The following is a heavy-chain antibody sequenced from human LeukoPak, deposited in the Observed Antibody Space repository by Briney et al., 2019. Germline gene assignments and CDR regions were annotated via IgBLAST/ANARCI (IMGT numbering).Heavy chain of an antibody. V-gene: IGHV4-4*02. CDR3: ASQGGLRNDF. D-gene: IGHD1-26*01. Sequence: SETLSLTCGVSGGPITTRDCWSWVRQPPGKGLEWIGEICLDGRIHYTPSLKSRISMSIDRSKDQFSLNLISAAAADTAIYFCASQGGLRNDFWGQGTLVTVSS. CDR1: GGPITTRDC. CDR2: ICLDGRI. J-gene: IGHJ4*02.